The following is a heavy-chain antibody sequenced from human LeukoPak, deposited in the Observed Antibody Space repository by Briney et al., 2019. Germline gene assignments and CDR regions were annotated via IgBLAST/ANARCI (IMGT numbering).Heavy chain of an antibody. V-gene: IGHV3-7*03. CDR3: ARTWMYSNYF. D-gene: IGHD4-11*01. CDR2: INQDGSEK. CDR1: GFTFSNYW. J-gene: IGHJ4*02. Sequence: GGSLRLSCAASGFTFSNYWMSWVRLAPGKGLEWVANINQDGSEKYYVDSVRGRFTISRDNAENSLYLQMNSLRAEDTAVYYCARTWMYSNYFRGQGTLVTVSS.